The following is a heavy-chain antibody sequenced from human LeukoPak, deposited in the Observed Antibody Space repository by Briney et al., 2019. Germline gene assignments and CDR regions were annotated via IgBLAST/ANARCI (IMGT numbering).Heavy chain of an antibody. D-gene: IGHD6-13*01. Sequence: GGSLRLSCAASGFTFSSYGMHWVRQAPGKGLEWVAVIWYDGSNKYYADSVKGRFTISRDNSKNTLYLQMNSLRAEDTAVYYCAGGGYRSSWYPYWGQGTLVTVSS. V-gene: IGHV3-33*01. J-gene: IGHJ4*02. CDR3: AGGGYRSSWYPY. CDR2: IWYDGSNK. CDR1: GFTFSSYG.